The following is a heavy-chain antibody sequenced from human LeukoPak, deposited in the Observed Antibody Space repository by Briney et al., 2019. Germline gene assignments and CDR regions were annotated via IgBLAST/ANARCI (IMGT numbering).Heavy chain of an antibody. V-gene: IGHV4-34*01. CDR2: INHSGST. CDR1: GGSFSGYY. CDR3: ATQTLRSWFDP. D-gene: IGHD1-14*01. Sequence: SETLSLTCAVYGGSFSGYYWSWIRQPPGKGLEWIGEINHSGSTNYNQSLKSRVTISVDTSKNQFSLKLSSVTAADTAVYYCATQTLRSWFDPWGQGTLVTVSS. J-gene: IGHJ5*02.